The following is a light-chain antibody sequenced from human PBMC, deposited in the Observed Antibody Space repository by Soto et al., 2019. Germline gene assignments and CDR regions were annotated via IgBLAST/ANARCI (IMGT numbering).Light chain of an antibody. CDR3: QQYNTWPVT. CDR2: GAS. V-gene: IGKV3-15*01. J-gene: IGKJ4*01. CDR1: QSVSSSN. Sequence: EIVLTQSPGTLSLSPGERATLSCRASQSVSSSNLAWYQHKPGQAPRLLISGASTGATGVPARFSGGGSGTEFTLTINSLQSEDFAVYYCQQYNTWPVTFGGGTKVDI.